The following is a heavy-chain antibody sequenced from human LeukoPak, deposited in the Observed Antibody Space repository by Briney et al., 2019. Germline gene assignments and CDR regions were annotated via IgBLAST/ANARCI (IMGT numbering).Heavy chain of an antibody. V-gene: IGHV4-38-2*02. D-gene: IGHD3-22*01. J-gene: IGHJ3*02. CDR2: IYHSGNT. CDR1: GYSISTGYY. CDR3: ARQSRDSSGYYYVNAFDI. Sequence: PSETLSLTCTVSGYSISTGYYCVWIRQPPGKGLEWIGSIYHSGNTYNNPSLKSRVTMSLDTSMNQFSLKLRSVTAADTAVYYCARQSRDSSGYYYVNAFDIWGQGTMVTVSS.